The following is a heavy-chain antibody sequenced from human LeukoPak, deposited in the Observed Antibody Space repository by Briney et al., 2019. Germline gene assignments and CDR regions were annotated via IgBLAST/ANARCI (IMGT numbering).Heavy chain of an antibody. J-gene: IGHJ2*01. CDR1: GFTFSSYS. CDR3: ARYRAYSGSYYWYFDL. D-gene: IGHD1-26*01. V-gene: IGHV4-59*01. Sequence: GSLRLSCAASGFTFSSYSMNWVRQAPGKGLEWIGYIYYSGSTNYNPSLKSRVTISVDTSKNQFSLKLSSVTAADTAVYYCARYRAYSGSYYWYFDLWGRGTLVTVSS. CDR2: IYYSGST.